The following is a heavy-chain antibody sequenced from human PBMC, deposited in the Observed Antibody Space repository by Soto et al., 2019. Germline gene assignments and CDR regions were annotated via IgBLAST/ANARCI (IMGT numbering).Heavy chain of an antibody. J-gene: IGHJ4*02. Sequence: GGSLRLSCAASGFTFSSYAMSWVRQAPGKGLEWVSAISGSGGSTYYADSVKGRFTTSRDNSKNTLYLQMNSLRAEDTAVYYCAKGGTGTTTAFDYWGQGTLVTVSS. CDR2: ISGSGGST. D-gene: IGHD1-1*01. CDR1: GFTFSSYA. CDR3: AKGGTGTTTAFDY. V-gene: IGHV3-23*01.